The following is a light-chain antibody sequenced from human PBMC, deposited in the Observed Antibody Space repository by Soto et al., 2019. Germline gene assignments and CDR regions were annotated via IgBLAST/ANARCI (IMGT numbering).Light chain of an antibody. CDR2: EVS. J-gene: IGLJ2*01. CDR1: SSDVGSYNR. Sequence: ALTQPPSVSGSPGQSVTISCTGTSSDVGSYNRVSWYKQPPGTAPKLLIYEVSNRPSGVPDRFSGSKSGTTASLTISGLQPEDEADYYCSSYTNSISFIFGGGTKLTVL. V-gene: IGLV2-18*02. CDR3: SSYTNSISFI.